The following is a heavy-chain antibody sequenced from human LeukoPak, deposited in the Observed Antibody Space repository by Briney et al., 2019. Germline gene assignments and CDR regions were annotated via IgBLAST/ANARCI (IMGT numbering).Heavy chain of an antibody. D-gene: IGHD1-26*01. Sequence: AGGSLRLSCAASGFTFSSYAMHWVRQAPGKGLEWVAVISYDGSNEYYADSVKGRFTISRDNSKNTLYLQMNSLRAEDTAVYYCAREAYSGSVGDYWGQGTLVTVSS. CDR3: AREAYSGSVGDY. V-gene: IGHV3-30-3*01. CDR1: GFTFSSYA. CDR2: ISYDGSNE. J-gene: IGHJ4*02.